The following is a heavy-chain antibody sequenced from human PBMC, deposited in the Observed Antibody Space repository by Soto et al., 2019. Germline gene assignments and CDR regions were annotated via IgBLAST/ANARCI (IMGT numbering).Heavy chain of an antibody. CDR1: GYTFTRYY. V-gene: IGHV1-46*01. D-gene: IGHD2-15*01. Sequence: ASVKVSCKASGYTFTRYYMHWVRQAPGQGLEWMGIINPSGGSTSYAQKFQGRVTMTRDTSTSTVYMELSSLRSEDTAVYYCARVVRYCSGGSCKNSYNWFDPWGQGTLVTVSS. CDR3: ARVVRYCSGGSCKNSYNWFDP. J-gene: IGHJ5*02. CDR2: INPSGGST.